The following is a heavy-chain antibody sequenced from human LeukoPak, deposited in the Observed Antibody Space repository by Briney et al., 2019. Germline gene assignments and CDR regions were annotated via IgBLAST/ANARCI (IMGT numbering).Heavy chain of an antibody. CDR3: ARESGYSYGYVAAVVYFDY. CDR2: IYYSGST. Sequence: SETLSLTCTVSGGSISSSSYYWGWIRQPPGKGLEWIGSIYYSGSTYYNPSLKSRVTISVDTSKNQFSLKLSSVTAADTAVYYCARESGYSYGYVAAVVYFDYWGQGTLVTVSS. V-gene: IGHV4-39*07. J-gene: IGHJ4*02. CDR1: GGSISSSSYY. D-gene: IGHD5-18*01.